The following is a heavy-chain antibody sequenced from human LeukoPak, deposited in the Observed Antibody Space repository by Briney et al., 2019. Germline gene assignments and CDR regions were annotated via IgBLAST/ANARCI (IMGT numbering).Heavy chain of an antibody. CDR2: IKSKTDGGTA. CDR1: GFTFSNAW. J-gene: IGHJ6*03. CDR3: TTVGNRGPYYYYYYMDV. D-gene: IGHD1/OR15-1a*01. V-gene: IGHV3-15*01. Sequence: GGSLRPSCAASGFTFSNAWMSWVRQAPGKGLDWVGRIKSKTDGGTADYAAPVKGRFTISRDDSKNTLYLQMNSLKTEDTAVYYCTTVGNRGPYYYYYYMDVWGKGTTVTVSS.